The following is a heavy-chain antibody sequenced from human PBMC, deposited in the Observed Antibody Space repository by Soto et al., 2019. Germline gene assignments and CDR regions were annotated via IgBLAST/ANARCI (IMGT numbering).Heavy chain of an antibody. V-gene: IGHV3-7*01. CDR3: ASLRRYCSGGSCYSYFDY. Sequence: PGGSLRLSCAASGFTFSSYWMSWARQAPGKGLEWVANIKQDGSEKYYVDSVKGRFTISRDNAKNSLYLQMNSLRAEDTAVYYCASLRRYCSGGSCYSYFDYWGQGTLVTVFS. D-gene: IGHD2-15*01. CDR1: GFTFSSYW. J-gene: IGHJ4*02. CDR2: IKQDGSEK.